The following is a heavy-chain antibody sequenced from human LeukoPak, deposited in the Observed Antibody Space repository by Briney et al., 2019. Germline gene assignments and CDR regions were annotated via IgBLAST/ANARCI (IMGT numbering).Heavy chain of an antibody. V-gene: IGHV4-59*01. Sequence: PSETLSLTCTVSGDSISSYYWSWIRQPPGKGLEWIGYIYYRGSTNYNPSLKSRVTMSVDTSKNQFSLKLNSATAADTAVYFCARGRVSSSTWYSTYYYYFYMDVWGKGTTVTVSS. J-gene: IGHJ6*03. CDR3: ARGRVSSSTWYSTYYYYFYMDV. CDR1: GDSISSYY. D-gene: IGHD6-13*01. CDR2: IYYRGST.